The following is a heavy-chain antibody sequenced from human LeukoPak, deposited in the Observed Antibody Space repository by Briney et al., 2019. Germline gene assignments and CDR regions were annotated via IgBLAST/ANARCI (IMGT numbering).Heavy chain of an antibody. D-gene: IGHD6-13*01. J-gene: IGHJ4*02. V-gene: IGHV3-30*02. Sequence: GGSLRLSCAASGFTFSTYGMHWVRQAPGKGLEWVTFIRYEGSNKYYADSVKGRFTISRDNSKNTLYLQMNSLRAEDTAVYYCAKDGRKDSSSWYRVDYWGQGTLVTVSS. CDR3: AKDGRKDSSSWYRVDY. CDR2: IRYEGSNK. CDR1: GFTFSTYG.